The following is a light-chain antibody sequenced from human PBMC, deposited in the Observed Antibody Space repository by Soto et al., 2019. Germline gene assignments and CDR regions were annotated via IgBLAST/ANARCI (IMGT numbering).Light chain of an antibody. J-gene: IGKJ1*01. Sequence: EIVMTQSPATLSVSPGERATLSCRASQTISSDLAWYQQKPGQAPRLLIYGASSGATGIAARFSGGGSGTEFTLTISSLQSEDFAVYYCQQYSNWPPTTFGEGT. CDR1: QTISSD. CDR3: QQYSNWPPTT. CDR2: GAS. V-gene: IGKV3-15*01.